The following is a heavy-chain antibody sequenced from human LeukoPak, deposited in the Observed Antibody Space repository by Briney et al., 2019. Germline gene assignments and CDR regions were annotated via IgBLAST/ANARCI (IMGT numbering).Heavy chain of an antibody. V-gene: IGHV1-8*01. Sequence: GASVKISCKASGYTFTSYDINWVRQATGQGLEWMGWMNPNSGNTGYAQKFQGRVTMTRNTSISTAYMELSSLRSEDTAVYYCATVYYGSGSAIYDYWGQGTLVTVSS. CDR1: GYTFTSYD. J-gene: IGHJ4*02. D-gene: IGHD3-10*01. CDR3: ATVYYGSGSAIYDY. CDR2: MNPNSGNT.